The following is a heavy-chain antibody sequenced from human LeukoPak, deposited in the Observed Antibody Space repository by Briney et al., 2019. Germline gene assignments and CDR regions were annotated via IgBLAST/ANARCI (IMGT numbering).Heavy chain of an antibody. V-gene: IGHV3-53*01. D-gene: IGHD3-10*01. Sequence: PGGSLRLSCAASGFTFSSYGMSWVRQAPGKGLDWVSVISDGGSTYYADSVRGRFTISRDNSKNTLFLQMNSLRVEDTAVYYCARGVFNWGQGTLVTVSS. CDR3: ARGVFN. J-gene: IGHJ4*02. CDR1: GFTFSSYG. CDR2: ISDGGST.